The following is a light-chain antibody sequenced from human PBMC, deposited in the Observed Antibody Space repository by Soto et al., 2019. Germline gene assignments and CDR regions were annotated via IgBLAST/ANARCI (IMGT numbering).Light chain of an antibody. Sequence: QSALTQPASVSGSPGQSITISCTGTSSDVGGYNFVSWYQHHPGKAPKLIIYDVSHRASGVSNRFSGSKSGNTASLTIPGLQTEDEADYYCTSYTSSKTVVFGGGTKLTVL. J-gene: IGLJ3*02. CDR3: TSYTSSKTVV. CDR2: DVS. CDR1: SSDVGGYNF. V-gene: IGLV2-14*01.